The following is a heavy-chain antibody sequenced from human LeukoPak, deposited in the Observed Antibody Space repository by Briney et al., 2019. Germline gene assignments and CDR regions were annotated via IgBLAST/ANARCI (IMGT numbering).Heavy chain of an antibody. CDR1: GYTFTSYG. Sequence: ASVTVSCKASGYTFTSYGISWVRQAPGQGLEWMGWISAYNGNTNYAQKLQGRVTMTTVTSTSTAYMELRSLRSDDTAVYYCARSSGSYSHFGYWGQGTLVTVSS. J-gene: IGHJ4*02. CDR3: ARSSGSYSHFGY. D-gene: IGHD1-26*01. CDR2: ISAYNGNT. V-gene: IGHV1-18*01.